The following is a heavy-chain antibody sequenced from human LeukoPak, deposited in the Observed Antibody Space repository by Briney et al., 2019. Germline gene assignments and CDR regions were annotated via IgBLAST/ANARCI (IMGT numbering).Heavy chain of an antibody. V-gene: IGHV3-30*18. CDR2: ISNDGSNR. D-gene: IGHD6-19*01. CDR3: AKDVSGWSYFDY. J-gene: IGHJ4*02. CDR1: GFXFSAYG. Sequence: PGGSLRLSCAASGFXFSAYGIHWVRQAPGKGLEWVAIISNDGSNRHYADSVKGRFTISGDKSKNTLYLQMNSLRTEDTAVYYCAKDVSGWSYFDYWGQGALVTVSS.